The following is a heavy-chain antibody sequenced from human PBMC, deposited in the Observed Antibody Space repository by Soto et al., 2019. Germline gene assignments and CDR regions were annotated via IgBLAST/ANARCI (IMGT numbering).Heavy chain of an antibody. CDR1: GGSISSGGYY. D-gene: IGHD2-15*01. J-gene: IGHJ5*02. Sequence: PSETLSLTCTVSGGSISSGGYYWSWIRQHPGKGLECIGDIYYSGTTYYNPSLKSRVTISVDTSKNQFSLKLSSVTAADTAVYYCARDRYCSGGSCYSALGNWFDPWGQGTLVTVSS. CDR3: ARDRYCSGGSCYSALGNWFDP. V-gene: IGHV4-31*03. CDR2: IYYSGTT.